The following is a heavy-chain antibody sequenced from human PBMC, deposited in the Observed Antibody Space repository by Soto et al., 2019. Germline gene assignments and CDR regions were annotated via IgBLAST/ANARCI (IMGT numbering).Heavy chain of an antibody. V-gene: IGHV3-23*01. CDR3: AKDPASWYFDY. J-gene: IGHJ4*02. Sequence: EVQLLESGGGLVQPGGSLRLSCAASGFTFSSYAMSWVRQAPGKGLEWVSVISGSGGSTNYADSVKGRFTISRDNSKSTLYLQMNSLRAEDTAVYYCAKDPASWYFDYWGQGTLVTVSS. CDR2: ISGSGGST. CDR1: GFTFSSYA.